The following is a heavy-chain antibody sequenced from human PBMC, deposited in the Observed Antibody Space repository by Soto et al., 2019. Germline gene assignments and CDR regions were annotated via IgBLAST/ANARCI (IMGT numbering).Heavy chain of an antibody. CDR3: AKAMSTPSRPRNYFDY. D-gene: IGHD6-6*01. V-gene: IGHV3-23*01. CDR2: ISGGGGTT. Sequence: GGFLRLSCAASGFTFSNYAMSWVRQAPGKGLEWVSVISGGGGTTYYADSVKGRFSISRDNSKNTLYLQMNSLRAEDTALYYCAKAMSTPSRPRNYFDYWGQEPLVTVS. CDR1: GFTFSNYA. J-gene: IGHJ4*02.